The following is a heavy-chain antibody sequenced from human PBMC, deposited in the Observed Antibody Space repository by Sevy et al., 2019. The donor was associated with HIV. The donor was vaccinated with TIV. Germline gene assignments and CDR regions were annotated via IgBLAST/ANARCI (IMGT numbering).Heavy chain of an antibody. D-gene: IGHD4-4*01. CDR3: TRSVTTIY. J-gene: IGHJ4*02. CDR1: GFAFSDYA. Sequence: GGSLRLSCTGSGFAFSDYAVSWVRQAPGKGLEWVGFIRNKEYNGTTEYAASVKGRFFISRDDSKSVAYLDMNSLKTADTGLYHCTRSVTTIYWGRGTLVTVSS. V-gene: IGHV3-49*04. CDR2: IRNKEYNGTT.